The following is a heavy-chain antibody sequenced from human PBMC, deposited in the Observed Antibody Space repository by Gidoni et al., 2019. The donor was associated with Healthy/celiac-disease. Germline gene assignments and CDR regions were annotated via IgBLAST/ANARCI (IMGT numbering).Heavy chain of an antibody. D-gene: IGHD3-22*01. Sequence: EVQLLASGGGLVQPVGSLRLSCAASVFTFSSYAMSWVRQAPGKGLEGVSAISGSGGRTYYADSVKGRFTISRDNSKKTLYLQMNSLRAEDTAVYYCAKGGTDYYDSSGYYPYFDYWGQGTLVTVSS. CDR3: AKGGTDYYDSSGYYPYFDY. CDR1: VFTFSSYA. J-gene: IGHJ4*02. CDR2: ISGSGGRT. V-gene: IGHV3-23*01.